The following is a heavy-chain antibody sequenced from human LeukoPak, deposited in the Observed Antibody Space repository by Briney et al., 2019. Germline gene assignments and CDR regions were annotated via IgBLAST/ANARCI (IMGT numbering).Heavy chain of an antibody. CDR1: GFTFSSYW. CDR2: ISTDASST. D-gene: IGHD4-11*01. J-gene: IGHJ4*02. Sequence: GGSLRLSCAGSGFTFSSYWMHWVRQAPGKGLVWVSRISTDASSTAYADSVKGRFTISRDNAKGTLYLQMSSLRAEDTAVYYCTGHHQAYSRTYWGQGTLVTVSS. V-gene: IGHV3-74*01. CDR3: TGHHQAYSRTY.